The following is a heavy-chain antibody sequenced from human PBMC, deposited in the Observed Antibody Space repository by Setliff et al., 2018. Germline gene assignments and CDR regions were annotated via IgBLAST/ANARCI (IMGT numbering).Heavy chain of an antibody. CDR1: GDSINSAF. D-gene: IGHD3-3*01. CDR3: RYWSGYYNNDY. V-gene: IGHV4-34*01. Sequence: PSETLSLTCTVSGDSINSAFWNWIRQSPGKGLEWIGEINHSGSTNYNPSLKSRLTISVDASTNQFSLKLYSVTAADTAVYYCRYWSGYYNNDYWGQGTLVTVSS. CDR2: INHSGST. J-gene: IGHJ4*02.